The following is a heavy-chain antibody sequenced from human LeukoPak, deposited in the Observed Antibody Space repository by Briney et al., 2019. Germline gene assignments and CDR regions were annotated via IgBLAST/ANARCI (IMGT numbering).Heavy chain of an antibody. J-gene: IGHJ4*02. CDR3: ARGWLAETTVVTPYNY. CDR1: GGTFRSNA. D-gene: IGHD4-23*01. V-gene: IGHV1-69*13. Sequence: ASVKDSCKASGGTFRSNAISWVRQAPGQGLEWMGGITPIFGTANYAQKFQGRVTITAVESMSTAYMELSSLRSEDTAVYYCARGWLAETTVVTPYNYWGQGTLVTVSS. CDR2: ITPIFGTA.